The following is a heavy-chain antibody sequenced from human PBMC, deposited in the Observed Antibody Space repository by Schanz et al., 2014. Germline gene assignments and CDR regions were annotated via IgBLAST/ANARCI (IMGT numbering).Heavy chain of an antibody. D-gene: IGHD3-10*01. V-gene: IGHV4-4*02. CDR2: IYDSGNT. Sequence: QVQLEESGAGLVKPSGTLSLTCAVSGASVSSYNWWNWVRQPPGKGVEWIGEIYDSGNTNYNPSNKSRVTRSVDDPKNQFSLQLTSVTAADTAVYYCARGGQGFGEPHQRLFEYWGPGTLVTVSS. CDR3: ARGGQGFGEPHQRLFEY. CDR1: GASVSSYNW. J-gene: IGHJ4*02.